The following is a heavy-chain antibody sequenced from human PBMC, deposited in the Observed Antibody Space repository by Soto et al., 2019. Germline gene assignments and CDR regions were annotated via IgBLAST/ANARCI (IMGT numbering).Heavy chain of an antibody. CDR3: AKEDTISGSLHX. J-gene: IGHJ4*02. CDR2: ISYSGATT. V-gene: IGHV3-23*01. Sequence: GGSLRLSCAASGFPFGESAMSWVRQAPGKGLEWVSCISYSGATTYYEDSVRVRFTISRDNSKNTLYLQMRSLRAEDSASYYCAKEDTISGSLHXWGQGALVTVSX. D-gene: IGHD6-19*01. CDR1: GFPFGESA.